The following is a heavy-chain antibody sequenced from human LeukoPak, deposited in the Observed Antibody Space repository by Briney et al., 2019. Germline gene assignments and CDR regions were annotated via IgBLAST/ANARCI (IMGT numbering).Heavy chain of an antibody. D-gene: IGHD6-13*01. CDR2: INHSGST. CDR1: GGSISSSSYY. CDR3: ARGPTIAAPSPNTFFYYGMDA. J-gene: IGHJ6*02. V-gene: IGHV4-39*07. Sequence: SETLSLTCTVSGGSISSSSYYWSWIRQPPGKGLEWIGEINHSGSTNYNPSLKSRVTISVDTSKNQFSLKLSSVTAADTAVYYCARGPTIAAPSPNTFFYYGMDAWGQGTTVTVSS.